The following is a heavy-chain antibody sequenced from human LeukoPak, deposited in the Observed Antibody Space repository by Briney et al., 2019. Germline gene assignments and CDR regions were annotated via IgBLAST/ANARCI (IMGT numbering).Heavy chain of an antibody. Sequence: GASVKVSCKASGYTFTSYDINWVRQATGQGLEWMGWMNPNSGNTGYAQKFQGRVTITRDTSISTAYMELSSLTSEDTAVYYCARDGDYYGSGNFWGQGTLVTVSS. V-gene: IGHV1-8*01. CDR3: ARDGDYYGSGNF. J-gene: IGHJ4*02. CDR2: MNPNSGNT. D-gene: IGHD3-10*01. CDR1: GYTFTSYD.